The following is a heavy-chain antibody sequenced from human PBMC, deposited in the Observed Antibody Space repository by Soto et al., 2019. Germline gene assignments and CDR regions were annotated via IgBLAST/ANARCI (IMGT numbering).Heavy chain of an antibody. CDR2: ISGSAGST. D-gene: IGHD6-6*01. V-gene: IGHV3-23*01. CDR3: AKNWDTTFSSSSH. CDR1: GFTFTTYA. Sequence: EVQLLESGGGLVQPGGSLRLSCAASGFTFTTYAMSWVRQAPGKGLEWVSAISGSAGSTYYADSVKGRFTISRDNSKNTLYLQMNILRAEDTAVYYCAKNWDTTFSSSSHWGQGTLVSVSS. J-gene: IGHJ4*02.